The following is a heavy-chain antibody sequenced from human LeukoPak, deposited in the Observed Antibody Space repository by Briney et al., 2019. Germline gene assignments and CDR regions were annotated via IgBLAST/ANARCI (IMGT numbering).Heavy chain of an antibody. CDR1: GYTFTGYY. CDR3: ARDPRIAVAGKYFDY. D-gene: IGHD6-19*01. CDR2: INPNSGGT. J-gene: IGHJ4*02. Sequence: ASVKVSCKASGYTFTGYYMHWVRQTPGQGLEWMGRINPNSGGTNYAQKFQGRVTMTRDTSISTAYMELSRLRSDDTAVYYCARDPRIAVAGKYFDYWGQGTLVTVSS. V-gene: IGHV1-2*06.